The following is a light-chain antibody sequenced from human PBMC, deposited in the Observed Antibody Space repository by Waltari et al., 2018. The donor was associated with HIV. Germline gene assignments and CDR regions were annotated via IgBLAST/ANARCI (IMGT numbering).Light chain of an antibody. Sequence: SVLTQPPSASGTPGQRVTISCSGSTSNIGSNEVFWYQHLPGAAPQLLIHRNKQRPSGVPDRFSGSTSGTAASLAISGLRSEDEADYYCVAWDDSLRGVLFGGGTKVAVL. CDR2: RNK. CDR3: VAWDDSLRGVL. V-gene: IGLV1-47*01. CDR1: TSNIGSNE. J-gene: IGLJ2*01.